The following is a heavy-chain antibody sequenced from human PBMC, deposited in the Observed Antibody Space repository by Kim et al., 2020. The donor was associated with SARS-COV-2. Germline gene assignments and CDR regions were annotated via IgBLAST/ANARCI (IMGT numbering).Heavy chain of an antibody. J-gene: IGHJ4*02. D-gene: IGHD4-17*01. Sequence: YSNPSLESRVTISVDTSKNQFSLKLSSVTAADTAVYYCARMTTVTTFFDYWGQGTLVTVSS. V-gene: IGHV4-30-2*05. CDR3: ARMTTVTTFFDY.